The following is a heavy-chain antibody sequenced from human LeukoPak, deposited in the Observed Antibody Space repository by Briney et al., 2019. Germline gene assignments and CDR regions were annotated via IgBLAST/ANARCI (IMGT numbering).Heavy chain of an antibody. Sequence: GASLRLSCVASGFTFSNYAMSWVRQAPGKGLEWVSAITGSGTSTYYADSLKGRFTISRDNSKNTVFLQMNSLRHEDTAIYYCVIWGDYDVLTGYYVPDYWGQGTLITVSS. J-gene: IGHJ4*02. CDR2: ITGSGTST. V-gene: IGHV3-23*01. CDR1: GFTFSNYA. D-gene: IGHD3-9*01. CDR3: VIWGDYDVLTGYYVPDY.